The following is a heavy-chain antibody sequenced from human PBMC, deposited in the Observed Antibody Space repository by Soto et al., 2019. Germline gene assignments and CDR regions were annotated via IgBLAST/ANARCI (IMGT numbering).Heavy chain of an antibody. CDR1: GYTFSSYA. V-gene: IGHV1-18*03. CDR2: ISTYHGKT. Sequence: QVQLVQSGAEVKKPGASVKVSCKASGYTFSSYAISWVRQAPGQGLAWMGWISTYHGKTNYARKLQGRVTMTAVTSTSTAHMQPTSLRSDDMAVYYCARERPPSDYWCPGTLGSVSS. J-gene: IGHJ4*02. CDR3: ARERPPSDY.